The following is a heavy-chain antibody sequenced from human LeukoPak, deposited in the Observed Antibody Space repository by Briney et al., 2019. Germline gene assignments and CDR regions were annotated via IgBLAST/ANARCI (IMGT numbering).Heavy chain of an antibody. CDR2: IRSKAYGGTT. Sequence: GGSLRLSCTASGFTFSDYAMTWVRQAPGKGLEWVGFIRSKAYGGTTEYAASVKGTFTISRDDSKSIADLQMNSRKTEDTAVYYCTRDQTPYYWGQGTLVTVSS. CDR1: GFTFSDYA. J-gene: IGHJ4*02. CDR3: TRDQTPYY. V-gene: IGHV3-49*04.